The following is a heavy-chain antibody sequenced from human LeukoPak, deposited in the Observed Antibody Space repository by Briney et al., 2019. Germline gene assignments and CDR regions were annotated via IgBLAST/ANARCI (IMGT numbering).Heavy chain of an antibody. J-gene: IGHJ6*03. D-gene: IGHD1-26*01. CDR2: MIPESGNT. CDR3: ARRGVRGSGDWERSFEDYHYFMDV. Sequence: ASVKVSCKASGYTFTRYDINWVRQATGQGLEWMGWMIPESGNTGYAQKFQGRATMTWNTSISTAYMELSSLRSEDTAVYYCARRGVRGSGDWERSFEDYHYFMDVWGKRTTVTVSS. CDR1: GYTFTRYD. V-gene: IGHV1-8*01.